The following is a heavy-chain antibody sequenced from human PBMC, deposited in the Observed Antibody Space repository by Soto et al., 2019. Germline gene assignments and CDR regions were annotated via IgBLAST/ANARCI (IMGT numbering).Heavy chain of an antibody. D-gene: IGHD3-16*01. CDR2: ISYDGGSK. CDR1: GFSFSSFG. J-gene: IGHJ4*02. Sequence: QVHLVESGGGVVQPGRSLRLYCAASGFSFSSFGMCWVRQTPGKGLEWVAVISYDGGSKYYPDSVKGRFTISRDNAKNTLYLQMNSLTVEDTDVYYCAKVLGGGGGLDYWGQGTLVTVSS. CDR3: AKVLGGGGGLDY. V-gene: IGHV3-30*18.